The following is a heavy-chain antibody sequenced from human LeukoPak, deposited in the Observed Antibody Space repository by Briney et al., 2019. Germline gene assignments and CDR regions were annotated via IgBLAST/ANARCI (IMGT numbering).Heavy chain of an antibody. D-gene: IGHD1-26*01. CDR2: IYYSGSI. CDR1: GASISSYY. J-gene: IGHJ6*02. CDR3: ARGRSNYYGMDV. Sequence: SETLSLTCTVSGASISSYYWSWIRQPPGKGLEWIGDIYYSGSIKYNPSLKSRVTMSVDTSKNQFSLKVSSVTAADTAVYYCARGRSNYYGMDVWGQGTTVTVSS. V-gene: IGHV4-59*01.